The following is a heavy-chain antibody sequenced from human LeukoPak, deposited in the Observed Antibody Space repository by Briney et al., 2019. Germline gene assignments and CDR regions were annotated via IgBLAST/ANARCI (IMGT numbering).Heavy chain of an antibody. V-gene: IGHV1-18*01. J-gene: IGHJ2*01. CDR1: GYTYITHG. Sequence: GASVKVSCKGYGYTYITHGISWVRQAPGQGLEWMAWISPSNGNTKLAEKVQGRVTVTTDTSTSTAYMELRRLTSDDTAIYYWARGALGRDDFWSGKNFDLWARGTRVIVSS. CDR3: ARGALGRDDFWSGKNFDL. D-gene: IGHD3-3*01. CDR2: ISPSNGNT.